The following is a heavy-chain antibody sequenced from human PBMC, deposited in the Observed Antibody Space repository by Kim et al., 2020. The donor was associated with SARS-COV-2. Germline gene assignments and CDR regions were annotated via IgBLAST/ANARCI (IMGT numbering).Heavy chain of an antibody. CDR3: ASRKAGYFQH. Sequence: SETLSLTCAVYGGSFSGYYWSWIRQPPGKGLEWIGEINHSGSTNYNPSLKSRVTISVDTSKNQFSLKLSSVTAADTAVYYCASRKAGYFQHWGQGTLVTVSS. V-gene: IGHV4-34*01. CDR2: INHSGST. J-gene: IGHJ1*01. CDR1: GGSFSGYY.